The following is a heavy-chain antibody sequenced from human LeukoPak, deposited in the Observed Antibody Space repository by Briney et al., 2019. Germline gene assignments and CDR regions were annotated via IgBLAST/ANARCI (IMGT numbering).Heavy chain of an antibody. CDR2: IKQDGSEK. CDR3: ARDGYSYGYRYYYYGMDV. J-gene: IGHJ6*02. CDR1: GLTFSNYW. D-gene: IGHD5-18*01. V-gene: IGHV3-7*03. Sequence: GGSLRLSCAASGLTFSNYWMDWVRQAPGKGLEWVANIKQDGSEKNYVDSVKGRFIISRDNAKNSLYLQMNSLRAEDTAVYYCARDGYSYGYRYYYYGMDVWGQGTTVTVSS.